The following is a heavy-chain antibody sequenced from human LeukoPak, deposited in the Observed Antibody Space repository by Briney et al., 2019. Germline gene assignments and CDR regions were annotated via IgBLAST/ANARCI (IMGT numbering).Heavy chain of an antibody. Sequence: PGGSLRLSCTASGFTLRNYWMHWVRQVPGKRLVWVSRISGDGSVTNYADSVQGRFTISRDNAKNILYLQINSLRSEDTAVYYCARYSSSSDGAAYYLDYWGHGTLVTVSS. D-gene: IGHD6-6*01. V-gene: IGHV3-74*01. CDR1: GFTLRNYW. CDR3: ARYSSSSDGAAYYLDY. J-gene: IGHJ4*01. CDR2: ISGDGSVT.